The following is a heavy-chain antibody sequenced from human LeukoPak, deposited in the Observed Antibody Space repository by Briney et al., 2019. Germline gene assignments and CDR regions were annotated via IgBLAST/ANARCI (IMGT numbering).Heavy chain of an antibody. V-gene: IGHV4-34*01. D-gene: IGHD1-26*01. CDR2: INHSGST. Sequence: PSETLSLTCAVYGGSFSGYYWSWLRQPPGKGLEWIGEINHSGSTNYNPSLKSRVTISVDTSNNQFSLKLSSVAAADTAVYYCARRLRGRSYSGSRGSGFDYWGQGTLVTVSS. CDR3: ARRLRGRSYSGSRGSGFDY. CDR1: GGSFSGYY. J-gene: IGHJ4*02.